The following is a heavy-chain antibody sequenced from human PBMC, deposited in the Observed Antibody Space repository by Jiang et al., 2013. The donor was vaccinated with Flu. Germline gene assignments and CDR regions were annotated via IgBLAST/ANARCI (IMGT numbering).Heavy chain of an antibody. J-gene: IGHJ4*02. V-gene: IGHV2-5*02. D-gene: IGHD6-19*01. CDR3: VHRKRWLGIDY. Sequence: TLTCTFSGFAVTSSGEGVAWIRQPPGKALEWLAFWEDAKRYSPSLKSRLTIDKGTSDNQVVLTMTNMDPVDTATYYCVHRKRWLGIDYWGQGTLVTVSS. CDR1: GFAVTSSGEG. CDR2: WEDAK.